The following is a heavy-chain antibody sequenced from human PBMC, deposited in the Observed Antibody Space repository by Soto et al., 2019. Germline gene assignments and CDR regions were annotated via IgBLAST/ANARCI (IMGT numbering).Heavy chain of an antibody. Sequence: GASVKVSCKASGYTFTSYYMHWVRQAPGQGLEWMGISNPSGGSTSYAQKFQGRVTMTRDTSTGTVYMELSSLRSEDTAVYYCARDGLGDYDILTGYYIYYHHGMDLWGQGNTVPV. V-gene: IGHV1-46*01. CDR3: ARDGLGDYDILTGYYIYYHHGMDL. D-gene: IGHD3-9*01. CDR2: SNPSGGST. J-gene: IGHJ6*02. CDR1: GYTFTSYY.